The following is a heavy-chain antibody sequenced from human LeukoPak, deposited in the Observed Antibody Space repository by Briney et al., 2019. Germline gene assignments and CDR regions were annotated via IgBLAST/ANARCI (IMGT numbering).Heavy chain of an antibody. D-gene: IGHD6-6*01. V-gene: IGHV1-2*02. CDR2: INPNSGGT. J-gene: IGHJ4*02. CDR3: ARDLLEYSDY. CDR1: GYTFTGYY. Sequence: GASVKVSCKASGYTFTGYYIHWVRQAPGQGLEWLGWINPNSGGTDYAEKFQGRVTMTTDTSINTAYMELSSLRSDDTAVYYCARDLLEYSDYWGQGTLVTVSS.